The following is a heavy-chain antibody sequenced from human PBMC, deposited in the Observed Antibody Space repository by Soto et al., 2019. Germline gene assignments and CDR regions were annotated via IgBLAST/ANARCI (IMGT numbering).Heavy chain of an antibody. D-gene: IGHD6-19*01. CDR1: GFTFNYYT. CDR3: AKDRGGFANGWEYFDF. Sequence: VGSLRLSCAASGFTFNYYTMGWVRQAPGKGLEWVSSVSGSGANTYYADSVKGRFTISRDNSKNTVSLQMNSLTVEDTAVFYCAKDRGGFANGWEYFDFWGQGTLVTVSS. J-gene: IGHJ4*02. V-gene: IGHV3-23*01. CDR2: VSGSGANT.